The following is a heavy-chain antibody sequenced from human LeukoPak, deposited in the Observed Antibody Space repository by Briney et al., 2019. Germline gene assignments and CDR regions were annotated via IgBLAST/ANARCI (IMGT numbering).Heavy chain of an antibody. CDR3: ATAPYDYVWGSYRDDAFDI. CDR1: GFTVSSNY. V-gene: IGHV3-53*01. D-gene: IGHD3-16*02. CDR2: IYSGGST. J-gene: IGHJ3*02. Sequence: GGSLRLSCAASGFTVSSNYMSWVRQAPGKGLAWVSVIYSGGSTYYADSVKGRFTISRDNSKNTLYLQMNSLRAEDTAVYYCATAPYDYVWGSYRDDAFDIWGQGTMVTVSS.